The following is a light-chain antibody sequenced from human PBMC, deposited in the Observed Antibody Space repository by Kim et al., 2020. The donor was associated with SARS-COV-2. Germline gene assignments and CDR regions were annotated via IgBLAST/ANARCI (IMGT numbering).Light chain of an antibody. CDR1: STNIGSNI. V-gene: IGLV1-44*01. CDR3: AAWDDSLNSWV. CDR2: GNN. J-gene: IGLJ3*02. Sequence: GQRATISSSGSSTNIGSNIVNWYQQFPGTGPNLRLYGNNQRPSGVPDRCSGSKSGTSASWAISGLQSEDEADYYCAAWDDSLNSWVFGGGTQLTVL.